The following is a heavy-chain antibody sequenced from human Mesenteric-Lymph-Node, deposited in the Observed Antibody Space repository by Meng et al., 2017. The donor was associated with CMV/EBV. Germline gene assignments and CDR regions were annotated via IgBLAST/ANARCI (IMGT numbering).Heavy chain of an antibody. V-gene: IGHV3-74*03. CDR1: GFTFSSYW. CDR2: IHSAGSTT. CDR3: ARDELVLYGMDV. Sequence: GGSLRLSCATSGFTFSSYWMNWVRQPPGKGLVWVSRIHSAGSTTKYADSVKGRFTVSRDNAKNTLYLQMNSLRAEDTAVYYCARDELVLYGMDVWGLGTTVTVSS. D-gene: IGHD1-1*01. J-gene: IGHJ6*02.